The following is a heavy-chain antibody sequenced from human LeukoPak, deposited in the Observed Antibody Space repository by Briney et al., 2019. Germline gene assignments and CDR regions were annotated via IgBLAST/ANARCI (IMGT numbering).Heavy chain of an antibody. J-gene: IGHJ4*02. CDR3: ARVGLVEWSGVDY. CDR2: IKQDGSQK. V-gene: IGHV3-7*01. CDR1: GFTFTTYW. Sequence: GGSLRLSCAASGFTFTTYWMSWVRQLPGKGLEWVANIKQDGSQKYYVDSVKGRFTISRDNAKNSLYLQMNSLRAEDTAVYYCARVGLVEWSGVDYWGQGTLVTVSS. D-gene: IGHD3-3*01.